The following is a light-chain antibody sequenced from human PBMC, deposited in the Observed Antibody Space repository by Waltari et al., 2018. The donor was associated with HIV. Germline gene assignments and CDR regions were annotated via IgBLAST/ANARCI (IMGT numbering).Light chain of an antibody. CDR3: AAWDGSLLGVL. V-gene: IGLV1-44*01. Sequence: QSVLPQPPSPSGTPGQRVTIACSGSNSNIGSNLVNCYKQVPGTAPKLLIYNNYERPSGVPDRFSGSKSGSSASLAISGLQSEDDGDYYCAAWDGSLLGVLFGGGTKLTVL. J-gene: IGLJ2*01. CDR1: NSNIGSNL. CDR2: NNY.